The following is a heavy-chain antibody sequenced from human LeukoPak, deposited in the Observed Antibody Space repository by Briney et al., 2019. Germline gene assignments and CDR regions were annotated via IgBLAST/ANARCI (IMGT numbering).Heavy chain of an antibody. CDR2: MYYSGST. CDR3: AKRPRIAAAGNGDWFDP. D-gene: IGHD6-13*01. V-gene: IGHV4-59*01. J-gene: IGHJ5*02. CDR1: GGSISSYY. Sequence: SETLSLTCTVSGGSISSYYWSWIRQPPGKGLEWIGYMYYSGSTNYNPSLKSRVTISVDTSKNQFSLKLSSMTAADTAVYYCAKRPRIAAAGNGDWFDPWGQGTLVTVSS.